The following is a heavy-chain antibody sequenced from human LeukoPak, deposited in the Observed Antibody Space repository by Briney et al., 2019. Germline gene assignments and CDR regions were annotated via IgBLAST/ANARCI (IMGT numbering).Heavy chain of an antibody. J-gene: IGHJ4*02. D-gene: IGHD6-19*01. CDR3: TTAYPTYSSGWYRGDY. Sequence: GGSLRLSCAASGFTFSNAWMSWVRQAPGKGLEWVGRIKSKTDGGTTDYAAPVKGRFSISRDDSKNTLYLQMNRLKTEDTAVYYCTTAYPTYSSGWYRGDYWGQGTLVTVSS. V-gene: IGHV3-15*01. CDR1: GFTFSNAW. CDR2: IKSKTDGGTT.